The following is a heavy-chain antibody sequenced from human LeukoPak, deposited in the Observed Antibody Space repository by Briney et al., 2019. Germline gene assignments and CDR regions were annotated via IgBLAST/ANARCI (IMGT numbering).Heavy chain of an antibody. CDR3: ARDLRVLHDD. CDR2: INPNSGGT. J-gene: IGHJ4*02. V-gene: IGHV1-2*02. D-gene: IGHD2-15*01. CDR1: GYNFTGYY. Sequence: ASVKVSCKASGYNFTGYYMHWVRQAPGQGLEWMGSINPNSGGTNYAQKFQGRVTMTRDTPISTAYMELSRLRSVDTAVYYCARDLRVLHDDWGQGTLVTVSS.